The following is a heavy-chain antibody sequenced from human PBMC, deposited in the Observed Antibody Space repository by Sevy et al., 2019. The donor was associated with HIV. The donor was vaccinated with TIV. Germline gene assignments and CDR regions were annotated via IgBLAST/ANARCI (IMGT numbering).Heavy chain of an antibody. V-gene: IGHV3-21*01. CDR1: GFTFSSYS. J-gene: IGHJ3*02. D-gene: IGHD6-13*01. CDR2: ISSSSSYI. CDR3: ASCIAAAGTPGVFDI. Sequence: GGSLRLSCAASGFTFSSYSMNWVRQAPGKGLEWVSSISSSSSYIYYADSVKGRFTISRDNAKNSLYLQMNSLRAEDTAVYYCASCIAAAGTPGVFDIWGQGTMVTVSS.